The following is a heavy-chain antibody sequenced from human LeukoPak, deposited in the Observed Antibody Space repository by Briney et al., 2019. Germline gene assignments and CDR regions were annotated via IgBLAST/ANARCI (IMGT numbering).Heavy chain of an antibody. J-gene: IGHJ3*02. CDR2: IYYSGAT. D-gene: IGHD4-23*01. CDR3: ARGSITVVPAFDI. V-gene: IGHV4-59*12. Sequence: PSETLSLTCTVSGGSIGAYYWSWIRQPPGKGLEWIACIYYSGATNYNPPLKSRGTISVDTSKNQFSLKLTSVTAADTAVYYCARGSITVVPAFDIWGQGTMVTVSS. CDR1: GGSIGAYY.